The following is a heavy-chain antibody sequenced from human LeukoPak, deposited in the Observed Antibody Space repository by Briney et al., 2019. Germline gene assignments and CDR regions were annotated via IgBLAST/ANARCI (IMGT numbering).Heavy chain of an antibody. CDR3: ARERSIAAAPNV. CDR1: GDSISSGDYY. Sequence: SETLSLTCTVSGDSISSGDYYWSWIRQPPGKGLEWIGYIYYSGSTYYNPSLKSRVTISVDTSKNQFSLKLSSVTAADTAVYYCARERSIAAAPNVWGQGTLVTVSS. CDR2: IYYSGST. J-gene: IGHJ4*02. D-gene: IGHD6-13*01. V-gene: IGHV4-30-4*08.